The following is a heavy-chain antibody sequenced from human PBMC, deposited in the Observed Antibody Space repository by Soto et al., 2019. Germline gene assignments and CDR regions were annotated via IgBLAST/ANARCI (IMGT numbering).Heavy chain of an antibody. D-gene: IGHD3-22*01. J-gene: IGHJ4*02. Sequence: TLSLPCTVSGGSLSSGWYYWSWSRQRPGKGLEWIGYIYYSGSTCYNTSLKSRVTISVDTSKNQFSLKLISVTASYTAVYYCARDRDSSGYTLDYWGQGTLGTVSS. CDR2: IYYSGST. CDR3: ARDRDSSGYTLDY. CDR1: GGSLSSGWYY. V-gene: IGHV4-31*03.